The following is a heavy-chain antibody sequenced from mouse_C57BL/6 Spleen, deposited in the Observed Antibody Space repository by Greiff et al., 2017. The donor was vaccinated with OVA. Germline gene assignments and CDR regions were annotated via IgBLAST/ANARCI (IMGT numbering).Heavy chain of an antibody. CDR2: IDPETGGT. CDR3: TRTGPWFAY. Sequence: VKLQESGAELVRPGASVTLSCKASGYTFTDYEMHWVKQTPVHGLEWIGAIDPETGGTAYNQKFKGKAILTADKSSSTAYMELRSLTSEDSAVYYCTRTGPWFAYWGQGTLVTVSA. D-gene: IGHD4-1*01. V-gene: IGHV1-15*01. J-gene: IGHJ3*01. CDR1: GYTFTDYE.